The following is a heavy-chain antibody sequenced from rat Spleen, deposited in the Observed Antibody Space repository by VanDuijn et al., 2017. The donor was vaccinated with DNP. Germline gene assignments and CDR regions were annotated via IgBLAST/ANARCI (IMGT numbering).Heavy chain of an antibody. CDR1: GFNFNDNW. J-gene: IGHJ4*01. Sequence: EVKLVESGGGLVQPGKSLKLSCAASGFNFNDNWMGWVRQAPGKGLEWVASISNTGDNTYYSDSVKGRFSLSRDNAKSTLYLQMDSLRSEDSATYYCVRHEYYSNYIPLGYVMDAWGQGTSVTVSS. D-gene: IGHD1-2*01. CDR2: ISNTGDNT. CDR3: VRHEYYSNYIPLGYVMDA. V-gene: IGHV5-31*01.